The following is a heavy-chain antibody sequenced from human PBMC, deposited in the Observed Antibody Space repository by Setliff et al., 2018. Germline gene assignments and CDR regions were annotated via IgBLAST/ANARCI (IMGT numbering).Heavy chain of an antibody. CDR2: ISACNGNT. J-gene: IGHJ4*02. CDR1: GYTFTSFD. Sequence: ASVKVSCKASGYTFTSFDISWVRQAPGQGLEWMGWISACNGNTLYAQNFQGRLTVTTDTSTSTAYMELRSLRSDDTAVYYCARGPVDFVVVPAAAVFDFWGQGTLVTVSS. D-gene: IGHD2-2*03. CDR3: ARGPVDFVVVPAAAVFDF. V-gene: IGHV1-18*01.